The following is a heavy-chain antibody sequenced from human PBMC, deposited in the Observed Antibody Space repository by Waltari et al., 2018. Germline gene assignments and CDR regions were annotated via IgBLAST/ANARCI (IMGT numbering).Heavy chain of an antibody. V-gene: IGHV4-39*01. D-gene: IGHD3-22*01. CDR1: GGSISSSSYY. CDR3: ASQDYYDTLDAFDI. CDR2: IYYSVST. J-gene: IGHJ3*02. Sequence: QLQLQESGPGLVKPSETLSLTCTVSGGSISSSSYYWGWIRQPPGKGLEWIGSIYYSVSTYYNPSLKSRVTISVDTSKNQFSLKLSSVTAADTAVYYCASQDYYDTLDAFDIWGQGTMVTVSS.